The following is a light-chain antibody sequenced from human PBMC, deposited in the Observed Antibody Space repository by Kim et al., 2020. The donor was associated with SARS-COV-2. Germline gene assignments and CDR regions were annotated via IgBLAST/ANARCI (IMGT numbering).Light chain of an antibody. J-gene: IGKJ1*01. Sequence: APGQRATPSCRASQSLATSLAWYQQKPGQAPRLLISDASNRAAGIPVRVSGSGSGTDFTLTISSLEPEDFAVYYCQQRATWPRTFGQGTKVDIK. CDR1: QSLATS. CDR2: DAS. CDR3: QQRATWPRT. V-gene: IGKV3-11*01.